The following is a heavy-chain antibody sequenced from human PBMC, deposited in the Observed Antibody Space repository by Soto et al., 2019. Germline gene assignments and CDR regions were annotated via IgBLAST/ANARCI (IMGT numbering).Heavy chain of an antibody. CDR3: ARNIVVVVPAANDAFDI. CDR2: IYYSGST. Sequence: QLQLQESGPGLVKPSETLSLTCTVSGGSISSSSYYWGWIRQPPGKGLEWIGSIYYSGSTYYNPSRKSRVTISVDTSKNQFSLKLSSVTAADTAVYYCARNIVVVVPAANDAFDIWGQGTMVTVSS. D-gene: IGHD2-2*01. CDR1: GGSISSSSYY. V-gene: IGHV4-39*01. J-gene: IGHJ3*02.